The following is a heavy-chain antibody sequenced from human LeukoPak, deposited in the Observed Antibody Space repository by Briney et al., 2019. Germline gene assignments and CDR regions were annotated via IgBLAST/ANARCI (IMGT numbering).Heavy chain of an antibody. CDR2: IYPGDSDI. D-gene: IGHD2-15*01. CDR1: GYSFSDYW. CDR3: ARHRAATRDNWFDP. J-gene: IGHJ5*02. Sequence: GESLKISCKGSGYSFSDYWIGWVRQMPGKGLEWMGIIYPGDSDIRYSPSFQGQVTISADKSSSTAFLQWSSLKASDTAMYYCARHRAATRDNWFDPWGQGTLVTVSS. V-gene: IGHV5-51*01.